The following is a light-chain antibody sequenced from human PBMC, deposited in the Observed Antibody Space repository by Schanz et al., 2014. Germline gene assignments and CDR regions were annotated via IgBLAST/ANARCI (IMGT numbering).Light chain of an antibody. CDR3: CSYAGSSTLV. CDR2: DVS. Sequence: QSALTQPASVSGSPGQSITISCTGTSSDVGGYNDVSWYQQHPGKAPKLMIYDVSNRPLGVSNRFSASKSGNTASLTISGLQAEDEADYYCCSYAGSSTLVFGGGTKLTVL. J-gene: IGLJ2*01. CDR1: SSDVGGYND. V-gene: IGLV2-23*02.